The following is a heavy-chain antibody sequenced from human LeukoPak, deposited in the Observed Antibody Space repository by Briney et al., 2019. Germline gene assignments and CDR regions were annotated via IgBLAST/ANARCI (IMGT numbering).Heavy chain of an antibody. CDR1: GFTYSNYA. CDR2: ISGRGDIT. V-gene: IGHV3-23*01. CDR3: ARAPRGDLDY. J-gene: IGHJ4*02. D-gene: IGHD3-16*01. Sequence: PGGSLRLSCAASGFTYSNYAMSWVRQAPGKGLEWVSGISGRGDITVYADSVRGRFTISRDNSKNTLYLQMSSLRAEDTAVYYCARAPRGDLDYWGQGTLVTVSS.